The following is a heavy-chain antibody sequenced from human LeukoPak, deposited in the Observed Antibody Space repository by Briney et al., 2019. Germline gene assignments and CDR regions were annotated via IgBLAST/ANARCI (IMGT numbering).Heavy chain of an antibody. CDR1: GFTFSSYA. Sequence: GGSLRLSCAASGFTFSSYAMHWVRQAPGKGLEWVAVISYDGSNKYYADSVKSRFTISRDNSKNTLYLQMNSLRAEDTAVYYCARGPLRAFAYYYGMDVWGKGTTVTVSS. V-gene: IGHV3-30*04. J-gene: IGHJ6*04. CDR2: ISYDGSNK. CDR3: ARGPLRAFAYYYGMDV. D-gene: IGHD3-16*01.